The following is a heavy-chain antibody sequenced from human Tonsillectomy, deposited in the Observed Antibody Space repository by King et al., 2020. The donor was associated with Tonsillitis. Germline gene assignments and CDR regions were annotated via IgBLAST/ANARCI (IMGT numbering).Heavy chain of an antibody. CDR2: IWYDGSNK. Sequence: VQLVESGGGVVQPGRSLRLSCAASGFTFSNHGMHWVRQAPGKGLEWVAVIWYDGSNKFYADSVKGRFAISRDNSNNTVYLQMNSLRAEDTAVYYCARDPIPNWGFGGYYFDYWGQGTLVTVSS. V-gene: IGHV3-33*01. CDR3: ARDPIPNWGFGGYYFDY. J-gene: IGHJ4*02. CDR1: GFTFSNHG. D-gene: IGHD7-27*01.